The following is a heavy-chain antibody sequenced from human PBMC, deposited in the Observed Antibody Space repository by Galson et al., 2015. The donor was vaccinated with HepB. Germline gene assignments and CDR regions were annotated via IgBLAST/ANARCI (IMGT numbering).Heavy chain of an antibody. V-gene: IGHV1-3*01. CDR3: ARDGRDIPEVRDFDY. Sequence: SVKVSCKASGCTFTSYAMHWVRQAPGQRLEWMGWINAGNGNTKYSQKFQGRVTITRDTSASTAYMELSSLRSEDTAVYYCARDGRDIPEVRDFDYWGQGTLVTVSS. D-gene: IGHD1-26*01. CDR1: GCTFTSYA. CDR2: INAGNGNT. J-gene: IGHJ4*02.